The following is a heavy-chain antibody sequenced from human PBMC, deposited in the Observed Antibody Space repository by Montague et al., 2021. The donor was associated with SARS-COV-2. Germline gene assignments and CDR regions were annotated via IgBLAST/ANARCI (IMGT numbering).Heavy chain of an antibody. D-gene: IGHD3-22*01. Sequence: SLRLSCAASGFTFSSYWMSWVRQAPGKGLEWVANIKQDGSEKYYVDSVKGRFTISRDNAKNSLYLQMNSLRAEDTAVYYCARDSFFVGDSSADYYYGMDVWGRGARVAV. J-gene: IGHJ6*02. CDR1: GFTFSSYW. V-gene: IGHV3-7*01. CDR3: ARDSFFVGDSSADYYYGMDV. CDR2: IKQDGSEK.